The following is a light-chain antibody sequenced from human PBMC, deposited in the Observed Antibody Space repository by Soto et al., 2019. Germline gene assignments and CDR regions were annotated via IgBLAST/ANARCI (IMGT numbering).Light chain of an antibody. CDR2: SNN. V-gene: IGLV1-47*02. CDR1: SANIGGTNY. J-gene: IGLJ2*01. CDR3: ASWYDRLGAVI. Sequence: QLVLTQPPSASGTPGQRVFISCSGSSANIGGTNYAYWYQQLPGAAPKLLMHSNNLSPSGVPERISGSKSGTSASLAISGLRSEDEAVYYCASWYDRLGAVIFGGGTKLTVL.